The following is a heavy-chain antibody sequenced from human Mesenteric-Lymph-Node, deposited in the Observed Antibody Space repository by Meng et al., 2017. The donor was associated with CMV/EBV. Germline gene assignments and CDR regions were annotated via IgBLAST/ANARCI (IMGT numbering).Heavy chain of an antibody. CDR3: ARDPGDCSGSSCYSDWYFDL. J-gene: IGHJ2*01. Sequence: GGSLRLSCVASGFTFSSYEMNWVRQAPGKGLEWVAYISTSSSTIYYADSVKGRFTISRDNAKNSVHLQINSLRAEDTAVYYCARDPGDCSGSSCYSDWYFDLWGRGSLVTVSS. CDR1: GFTFSSYE. CDR2: ISTSSSTI. D-gene: IGHD2-15*01. V-gene: IGHV3-48*03.